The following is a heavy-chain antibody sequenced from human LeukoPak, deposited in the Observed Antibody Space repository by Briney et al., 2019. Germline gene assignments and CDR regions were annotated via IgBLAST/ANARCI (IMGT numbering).Heavy chain of an antibody. Sequence: GGSLRLSCAASEFTFRNYAMNWVRQAPGKGLEWASAITGDTTLYADSVRGRFTISRDNFKNTLYLQMNSLRTEDTALYYCANLYGDYGAYWGLGALVTVSS. CDR1: EFTFRNYA. CDR2: ITGDTT. CDR3: ANLYGDYGAY. J-gene: IGHJ4*02. D-gene: IGHD4-17*01. V-gene: IGHV3-23*01.